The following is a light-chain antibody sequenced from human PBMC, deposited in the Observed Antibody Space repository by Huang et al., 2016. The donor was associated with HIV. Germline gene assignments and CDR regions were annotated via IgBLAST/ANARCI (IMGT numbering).Light chain of an antibody. Sequence: DIQMTQSPSSLSASVGDRVTITCRASQGISSYLNWYQQKPGKAPKLLIYAASTLQSGVPSRFSGSGSGTDFTPTISSLQPADSATYYCQETYSIPYTFGQGTKLEIK. CDR3: QETYSIPYT. J-gene: IGKJ2*01. CDR1: QGISSY. V-gene: IGKV1-39*01. CDR2: AAS.